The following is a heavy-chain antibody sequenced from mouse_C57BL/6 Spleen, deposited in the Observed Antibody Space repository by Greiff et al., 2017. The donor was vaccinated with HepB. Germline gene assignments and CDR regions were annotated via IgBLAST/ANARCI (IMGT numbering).Heavy chain of an antibody. CDR1: GYTFTSYW. CDR3: ARSYYYGSSSYWYFDV. V-gene: IGHV1-64*01. Sequence: QVQLQQPGAELVKPGASVKLSCKASGYTFTSYWMHWVKQRPGQGLEWIGMIHPNSGSTNYNEKFKSKATLTVDKSSSTAYMQLISLTSEDAAVYYCARSYYYGSSSYWYFDVWGTGTTVTVSS. D-gene: IGHD1-1*01. CDR2: IHPNSGST. J-gene: IGHJ1*03.